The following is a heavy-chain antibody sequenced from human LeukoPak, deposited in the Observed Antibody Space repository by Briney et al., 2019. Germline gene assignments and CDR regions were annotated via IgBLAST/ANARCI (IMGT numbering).Heavy chain of an antibody. CDR1: GFTFSSYN. CDR2: ISSSSSYI. J-gene: IGHJ4*02. V-gene: IGHV3-21*01. CDR3: ARGTMFPYYFDY. Sequence: KTGGSLRLSCAGSGFTFSSYNMNWVRQAPGKGLEWVSFISSSSSYIYYADSLKGRFTISRDNAKNSLYLQMNSLRAEDTAVYYCARGTMFPYYFDYWGQGTLVTVSS. D-gene: IGHD3-10*02.